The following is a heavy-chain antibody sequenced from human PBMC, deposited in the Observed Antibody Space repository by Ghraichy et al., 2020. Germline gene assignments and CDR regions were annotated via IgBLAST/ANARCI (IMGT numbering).Heavy chain of an antibody. J-gene: IGHJ4*02. CDR3: ARGIKYELLIDY. V-gene: IGHV1-8*02. D-gene: IGHD1-26*01. CDR1: GYTFSSYD. CDR2: MNPDSGNT. Sequence: ASVKVSCKASGYTFSSYDIQWVRQATGQGLEWMGWMNPDSGNTGYAQKFKGRVTMSRDTSISTAYMELNGLRSEDTAVYYCARGIKYELLIDYWGQGTLVTVSS.